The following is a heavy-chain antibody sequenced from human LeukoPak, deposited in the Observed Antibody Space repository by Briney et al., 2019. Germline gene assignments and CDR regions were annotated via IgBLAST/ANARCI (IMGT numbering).Heavy chain of an antibody. D-gene: IGHD6-13*01. V-gene: IGHV3-11*05. CDR2: ISSSSSYT. J-gene: IGHJ4*02. Sequence: GGSLRLSCAASGFTFSDYYMSWIRQAPGKGLEWVSYISSSSSYTNYADSVKGRFTISRDNAKNSLYLQMNSLRAEDTAVYYCVRGVYRSSWWVWGQGTLVTVSS. CDR1: GFTFSDYY. CDR3: VRGVYRSSWWV.